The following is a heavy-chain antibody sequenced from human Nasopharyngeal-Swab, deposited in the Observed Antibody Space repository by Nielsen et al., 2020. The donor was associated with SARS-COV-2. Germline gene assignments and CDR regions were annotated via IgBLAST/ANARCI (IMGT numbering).Heavy chain of an antibody. CDR1: GFTFRNYN. J-gene: IGHJ4*02. CDR3: ARATDISTYGLYY. CDR2: ISTSSSTI. D-gene: IGHD3-10*01. Sequence: GSLKISCVASGFTFRNYNINWVRQAPGRGLEWVSYISTSSSTIHYADSVKGRFTISRDNAKDSLYLQMSSLRAEDTAFYYCARATDISTYGLYYWGQGTLVTVSS. V-gene: IGHV3-48*04.